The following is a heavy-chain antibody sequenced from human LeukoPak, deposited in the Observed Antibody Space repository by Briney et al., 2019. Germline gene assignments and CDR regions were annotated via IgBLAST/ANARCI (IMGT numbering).Heavy chain of an antibody. CDR2: ISPGGGTT. CDR1: GFACGSEA. J-gene: IGHJ4*02. Sequence: GGSLRRSGAGSGFACGSEAMSWVRQSPARGLEWVASISPGGGTTYYADYGKGRFTISRDNSKNSLVVQMNSLRAEDTAVYVCAKSRSGSANWAPQIFDNRGQGTPVTASS. V-gene: IGHV3-23*01. CDR3: AKSRSGSANWAPQIFDN. D-gene: IGHD1-1*01.